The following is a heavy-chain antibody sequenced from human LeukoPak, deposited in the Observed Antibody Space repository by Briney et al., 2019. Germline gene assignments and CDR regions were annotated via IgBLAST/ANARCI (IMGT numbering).Heavy chain of an antibody. Sequence: SVKVSCKASGGTFSSYAISWVRQAPGQGLEWMGGIIPIFGTANYAQKFQGRVTITADKSTSTAYMELSSLRSEDTAVYYCAREEVLLWFGKLLTPGNFDYWGQGTLVTVSS. D-gene: IGHD3-10*01. CDR3: AREEVLLWFGKLLTPGNFDY. V-gene: IGHV1-69*06. CDR2: IIPIFGTA. J-gene: IGHJ4*02. CDR1: GGTFSSYA.